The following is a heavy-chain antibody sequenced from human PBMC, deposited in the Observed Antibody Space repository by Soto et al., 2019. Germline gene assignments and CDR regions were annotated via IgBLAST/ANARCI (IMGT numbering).Heavy chain of an antibody. V-gene: IGHV5-51*01. CDR1: GYRFTSYW. J-gene: IGHJ5*02. D-gene: IGHD3-22*01. CDR2: IFPSDSDT. CDR3: ARKDKSGYFNWFDP. Sequence: LGESLKISCRTSGYRFTSYWIAWVRQMPGKGLEWMGIIFPSDSDTRYSPSFQGQVTISADRSTSTVFLQWASLKASDTAVYFCARKDKSGYFNWFDPWGQGTTVTVSS.